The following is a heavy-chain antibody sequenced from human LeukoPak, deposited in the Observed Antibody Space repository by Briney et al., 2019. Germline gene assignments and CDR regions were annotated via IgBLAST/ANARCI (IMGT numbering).Heavy chain of an antibody. D-gene: IGHD4-23*01. CDR1: GFTFSNFW. Sequence: GGSLRLSCAVSGFTFSNFWMSWVRQAPGKGLEWVANIKEDGSEKYYVDSVKGRFTISRDNGKNSLYLQMNSLRAEDTALYFCARVMADYGGKGNDAFDIWGRGTMVTVSS. CDR3: ARVMADYGGKGNDAFDI. J-gene: IGHJ3*02. CDR2: IKEDGSEK. V-gene: IGHV3-7*01.